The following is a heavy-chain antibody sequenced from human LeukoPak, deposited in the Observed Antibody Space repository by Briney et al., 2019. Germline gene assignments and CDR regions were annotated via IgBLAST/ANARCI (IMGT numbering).Heavy chain of an antibody. CDR2: INPSGGTT. CDR1: GYTFTSYY. D-gene: IGHD3-22*01. J-gene: IGHJ4*02. Sequence: ASVKVSCKASGYTFTSYYIYWVRQAPGQGLEWMGIINPSGGTTSYAQKFQGRVTMTSDTSTSTVYMELSSLRSEDTAVYYCARGGSTGYPFDYWGQGALVTVSS. CDR3: ARGGSTGYPFDY. V-gene: IGHV1-46*01.